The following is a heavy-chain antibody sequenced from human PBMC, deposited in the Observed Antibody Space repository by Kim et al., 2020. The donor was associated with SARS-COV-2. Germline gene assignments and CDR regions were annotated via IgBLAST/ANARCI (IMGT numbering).Heavy chain of an antibody. CDR1: GGSISSYY. D-gene: IGHD4-17*01. CDR3: ARVFWADYGGNSIGGSFDY. J-gene: IGHJ4*02. V-gene: IGHV4-59*01. Sequence: SETLSLTCTVSGGSISSYYWSWIRQPPGKGLEWIGYIYYSGSTNYNPSLKSRVTISVDTSKNQFSLKLSSVTAADTAVYYCARVFWADYGGNSIGGSFDYWGQGNLVTVSS. CDR2: IYYSGST.